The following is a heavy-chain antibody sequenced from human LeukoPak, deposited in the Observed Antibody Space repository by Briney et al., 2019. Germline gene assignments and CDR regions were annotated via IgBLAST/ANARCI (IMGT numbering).Heavy chain of an antibody. CDR1: GGSISRSSYY. J-gene: IGHJ4*02. CDR3: ARGRLARSPYFDY. CDR2: IYYSGST. Sequence: SETLSLTCTVSGGSISRSSYYWSWIRQPPGKGLEWIGYIYYSGSTDYNPSLKSRVTISVETSKNQFSLNLSSVTAADTAVYYCARGRLARSPYFDYWGQGTLVTVSS. V-gene: IGHV4-61*01. D-gene: IGHD6-19*01.